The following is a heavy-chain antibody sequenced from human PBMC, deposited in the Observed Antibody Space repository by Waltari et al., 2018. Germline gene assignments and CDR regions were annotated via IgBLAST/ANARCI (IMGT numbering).Heavy chain of an antibody. CDR3: ATGFVWWLRHSGVLDY. V-gene: IGHV1-69-2*01. CDR1: GYTFTDYY. J-gene: IGHJ4*02. Sequence: EVQLVQSGAEVKKPGATVKISCKASGYTFTDYYMHWVQQAPGKGLEWMGRVDPEDGETIYAEKCQGRVTITADTSTDTAYMELSSLRSEDTAVYYCATGFVWWLRHSGVLDYWGQGTLVTVSS. CDR2: VDPEDGET. D-gene: IGHD5-12*01.